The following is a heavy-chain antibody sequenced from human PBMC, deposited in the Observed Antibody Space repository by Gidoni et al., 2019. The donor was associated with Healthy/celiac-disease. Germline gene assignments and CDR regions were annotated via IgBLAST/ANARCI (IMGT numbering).Heavy chain of an antibody. D-gene: IGHD7-27*01. J-gene: IGHJ4*02. CDR3: ARMAWGRAYFDY. CDR2: ISSSGSTI. CDR1: GFTFSSYE. Sequence: EVQLVESGGGLVQPGGSLRLSCAASGFTFSSYEMNWVRQAPGKGLEWVSYISSSGSTIYYADSVKGRFTISRDNAKNSLYLQMNSLRAEDTAVYYCARMAWGRAYFDYWGQGTLVTVSS. V-gene: IGHV3-48*03.